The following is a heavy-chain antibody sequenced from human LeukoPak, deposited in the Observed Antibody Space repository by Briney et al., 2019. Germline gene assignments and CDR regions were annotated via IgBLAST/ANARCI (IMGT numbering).Heavy chain of an antibody. D-gene: IGHD3-22*01. Sequence: SVKVSCKASGGTFSSYAISWVRQAPGQGLEWMGGITPIFGTANYAQKFQGRVTITADESTSTAYMELSSLRSEDTAVYYCARGLYYYDSSGYYSASDFDYWGQGTLVTVSS. V-gene: IGHV1-69*13. CDR3: ARGLYYYDSSGYYSASDFDY. J-gene: IGHJ4*02. CDR1: GGTFSSYA. CDR2: ITPIFGTA.